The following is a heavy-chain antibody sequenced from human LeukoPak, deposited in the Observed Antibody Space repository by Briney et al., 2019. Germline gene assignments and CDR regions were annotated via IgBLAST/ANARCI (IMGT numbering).Heavy chain of an antibody. CDR2: INHSGST. D-gene: IGHD6-19*01. J-gene: IGHJ4*02. CDR1: GGSFSGYY. CDR3: ARRRGGSGWPPDY. V-gene: IGHV4-34*01. Sequence: SETLSLTCAVYGGSFSGYYWSWIRQPPGKGLEWIGEINHSGSTNYNPSLKSRVTISVDTSKNQFSLKLSSVTAADTAVYYCARRRGGSGWPPDYWGQGTLVTVSS.